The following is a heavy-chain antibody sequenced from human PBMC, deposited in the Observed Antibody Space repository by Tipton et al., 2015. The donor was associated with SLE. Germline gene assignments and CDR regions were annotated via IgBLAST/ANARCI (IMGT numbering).Heavy chain of an antibody. J-gene: IGHJ4*02. V-gene: IGHV4-61*02. Sequence: TLSLTCTVSGDSITRGNYYWTWIRQPAGKGLEWLGRFYTSESTNYNPSLKSRLTISLDTSNNQFSLRLSSVTAADTAVYFCARADFWGGYLDSWGQGTLATVSS. CDR2: FYTSEST. CDR3: ARADFWGGYLDS. CDR1: GDSITRGNYY. D-gene: IGHD3-3*01.